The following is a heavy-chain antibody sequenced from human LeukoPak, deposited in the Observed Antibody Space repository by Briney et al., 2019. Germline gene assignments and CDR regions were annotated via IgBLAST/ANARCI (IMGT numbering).Heavy chain of an antibody. Sequence: QTGGSLRLSCAASGFTFSSYEMNWVRQAPGRGLEWVSYISSSGSTIYYADSVKGRFTISRDNAKNSLYLQMNSLRAEDTAVYYCAKRNYYYMDVWGKGTTVTVSS. CDR3: AKRNYYYMDV. V-gene: IGHV3-48*03. CDR1: GFTFSSYE. J-gene: IGHJ6*03. CDR2: ISSSGSTI.